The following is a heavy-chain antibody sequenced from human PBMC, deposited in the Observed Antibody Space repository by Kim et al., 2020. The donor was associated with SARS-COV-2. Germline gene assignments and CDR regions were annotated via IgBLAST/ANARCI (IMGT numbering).Heavy chain of an antibody. Sequence: SETLSLTCAVYGGSFSGYYWSWIRQPPGKGLEWIGEINHSGSTNYNPSLKSRVTISVDTSKNQFSLKLSSVTAADTAVYYCARESSSSGGDNWFDPWGQG. CDR3: ARESSSSGGDNWFDP. V-gene: IGHV4-34*01. J-gene: IGHJ5*02. CDR2: INHSGST. CDR1: GGSFSGYY. D-gene: IGHD6-6*01.